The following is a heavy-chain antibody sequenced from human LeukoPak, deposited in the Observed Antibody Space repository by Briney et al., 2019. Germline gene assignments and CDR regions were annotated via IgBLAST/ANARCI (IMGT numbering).Heavy chain of an antibody. CDR3: ARDSLPGVTTP. V-gene: IGHV4-4*07. Sequence: PSETLSLTCTVSGGSICSYYWSWIRQPAGKGLEWIGRIYTSGSTNYNPSLKSRVTISVDKSKNQFSLKLSSVTAADTAVYYCARDSLPGVTTPWGQGTLVTVSS. D-gene: IGHD4-17*01. CDR1: GGSICSYY. CDR2: IYTSGST. J-gene: IGHJ5*02.